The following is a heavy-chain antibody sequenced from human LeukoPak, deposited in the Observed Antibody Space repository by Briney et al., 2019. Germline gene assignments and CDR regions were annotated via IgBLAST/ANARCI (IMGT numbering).Heavy chain of an antibody. Sequence: ASVKVSCTASGYTFTGYYMHWVRQAHGQGIGWVGWINPNSGGTNYAQKFQGRVTKTRDTSISTAYMELSRLRSVDTAVYYCAREFRRTQLWFDYWGQRTLVTVSS. CDR3: AREFRRTQLWFDY. V-gene: IGHV1-2*02. D-gene: IGHD5-18*01. J-gene: IGHJ4*02. CDR2: INPNSGGT. CDR1: GYTFTGYY.